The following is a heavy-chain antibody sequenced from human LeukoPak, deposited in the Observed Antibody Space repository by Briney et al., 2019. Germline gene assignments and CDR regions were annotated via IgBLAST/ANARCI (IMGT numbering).Heavy chain of an antibody. CDR3: ARGKVSSYYDFWSGYYYWFDP. CDR1: GGSFTAYY. Sequence: SETLSLTCAVYGGSFTAYYWTWIRQAPGKGLEWIGEMNHSGSTHSNPSLKSRVTISVDTSKNQFSLRLTSVTAADTAVYYCARGKVSSYYDFWSGYYYWFDPWGQGTLVTVSS. D-gene: IGHD3-3*01. J-gene: IGHJ5*02. CDR2: MNHSGST. V-gene: IGHV4-34*01.